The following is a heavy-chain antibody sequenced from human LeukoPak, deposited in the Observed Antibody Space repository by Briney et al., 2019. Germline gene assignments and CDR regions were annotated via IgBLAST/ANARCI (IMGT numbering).Heavy chain of an antibody. CDR2: ISGDGGRT. V-gene: IGHV3-43*02. Sequence: GGSLRLSCAASGFTFDDYAMHWVRQAPGKGLEWVSLISGDGGRTYYADSVKGRFTISRDNSKKALYLQMNSLRTEDTALYYCAKDLYYCSSTTCHRLTSPENHEMDVWGQGTTVTVSS. CDR3: AKDLYYCSSTTCHRLTSPENHEMDV. D-gene: IGHD2-2*02. CDR1: GFTFDDYA. J-gene: IGHJ6*02.